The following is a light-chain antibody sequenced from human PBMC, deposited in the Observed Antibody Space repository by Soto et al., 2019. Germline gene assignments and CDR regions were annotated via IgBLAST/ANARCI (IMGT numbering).Light chain of an antibody. CDR1: QSVSSSY. CDR2: GAS. CDR3: QQYGSSPIT. Sequence: EIVLTQSPGTLSLSPGERATLSCRASQSVSSSYLAWYQQKPGQAPRLLIYGASSRATGIPDTFSGRGSGTDFTLTISRLEPEDFAVYYCQQYGSSPITFGPGTRLEIK. J-gene: IGKJ5*01. V-gene: IGKV3-20*01.